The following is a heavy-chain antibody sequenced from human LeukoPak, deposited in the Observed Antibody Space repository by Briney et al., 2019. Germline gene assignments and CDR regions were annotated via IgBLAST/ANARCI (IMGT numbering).Heavy chain of an antibody. V-gene: IGHV4-59*08. CDR1: GGSIGSYY. Sequence: PSETLSLTCTVSGGSIGSYYWSWIRQPPGKGLEWIGYIYYSGSTNYNPSLKSRVTISVDTSKNQFSLKLSSVTAADTAVYYCARHGGSQSTPIDYWGQGTLVTVSS. D-gene: IGHD1-26*01. CDR2: IYYSGST. CDR3: ARHGGSQSTPIDY. J-gene: IGHJ4*02.